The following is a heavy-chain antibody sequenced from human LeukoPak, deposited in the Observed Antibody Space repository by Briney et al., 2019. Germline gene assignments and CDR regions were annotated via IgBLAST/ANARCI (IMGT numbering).Heavy chain of an antibody. J-gene: IGHJ3*02. CDR1: GFTFTSFA. CDR2: ISDSGDIT. V-gene: IGHV3-23*01. Sequence: RGSLRLSCAVSGFTFTSFAISWVRQAPGKGLEWVSGISDSGDITYYTDSVKGRFTISRDNSKNTLYVKMNSLRVEDTAVYFCAKDRRGGSYYAATLDIWGPGAMVTVCS. CDR3: AKDRRGGSYYAATLDI. D-gene: IGHD1-26*01.